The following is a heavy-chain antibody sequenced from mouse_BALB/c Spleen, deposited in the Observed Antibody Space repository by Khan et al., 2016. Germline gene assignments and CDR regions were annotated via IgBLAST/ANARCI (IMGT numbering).Heavy chain of an antibody. CDR3: ARGDGYYPYAMDY. J-gene: IGHJ4*01. CDR2: ISYSGST. Sequence: EVQLQESGPSLVKPSQTLSLTCSVTGDSITSGYWNWIRKFPGNKLEYMGYISYSGSTYYNPSLKSRISITRDTSKNQYSLQLNSVTTEDTATYYCARGDGYYPYAMDYWGQGTSVTVSS. V-gene: IGHV3-8*02. CDR1: GDSITSGY. D-gene: IGHD2-3*01.